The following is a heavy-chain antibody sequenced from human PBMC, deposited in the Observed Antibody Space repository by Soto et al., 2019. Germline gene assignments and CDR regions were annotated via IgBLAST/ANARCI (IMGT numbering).Heavy chain of an antibody. J-gene: IGHJ4*02. CDR2: IDHYGSEK. CDR1: GFTFSSYW. V-gene: IGHV3-7*01. Sequence: GGSLRLSCAASGFTFSSYWMHWVRQAPGKGLEWVATIDHYGSEKHYVDSLKGRFTISRDNAKSSLYLQINSLRAEDTAVYFCARESHAHFDQWGQGTLVTVSS. CDR3: ARESHAHFDQ.